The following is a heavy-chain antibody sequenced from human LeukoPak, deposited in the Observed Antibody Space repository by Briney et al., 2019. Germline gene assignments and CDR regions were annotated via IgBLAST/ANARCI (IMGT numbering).Heavy chain of an antibody. CDR1: GGSISSGDYY. CDR3: ARDGAAGTCMDV. D-gene: IGHD6-13*01. V-gene: IGHV4-30-4*01. Sequence: PSQTLSLTCTVSGGSISSGDYYWSWIRQPPGKGLEWIGYIYYSGSTYYNPSLKSRVTISVDTSKNQFSLKLSSVTAADTAVYYCARDGAAGTCMDVRGKGTTVTVSS. J-gene: IGHJ6*04. CDR2: IYYSGST.